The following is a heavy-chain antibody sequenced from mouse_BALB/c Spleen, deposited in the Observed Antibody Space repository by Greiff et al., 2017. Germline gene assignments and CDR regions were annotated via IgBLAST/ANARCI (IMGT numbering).Heavy chain of an antibody. CDR1: GFAFSSYD. CDR3: ARQGFYRSFDY. Sequence: EVMLVESGGGLVKPGGSLKLSCAASGFAFSSYDMSWVRQTPEKRLEWVAYISSGGGSTYYPDTVKGRFTISRDNAKNTLYLQMSSLKSEDTAMYYCARQGFYRSFDYWGQGTTLTVSS. D-gene: IGHD2-14*01. J-gene: IGHJ2*01. CDR2: ISSGGGST. V-gene: IGHV5-12-1*01.